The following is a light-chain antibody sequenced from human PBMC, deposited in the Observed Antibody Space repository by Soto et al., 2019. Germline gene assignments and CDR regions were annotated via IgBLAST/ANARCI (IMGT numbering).Light chain of an antibody. CDR1: QFVSSTY. J-gene: IGKJ4*01. V-gene: IGKV3-20*01. CDR2: GAS. CDR3: QQYGISPFT. Sequence: EDVLMESPGTLALSPGARAPLSCRASQFVSSTYLAWYQQRPGQAPRLLIYGASSRATGIPDRFSGGGSETDFTLTISRLESEDSAVYYCQQYGISPFTFGGGTKVDIK.